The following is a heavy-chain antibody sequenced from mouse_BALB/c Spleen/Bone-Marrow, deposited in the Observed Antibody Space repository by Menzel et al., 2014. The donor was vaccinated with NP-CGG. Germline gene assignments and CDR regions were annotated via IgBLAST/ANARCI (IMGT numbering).Heavy chain of an antibody. Sequence: ESGPELVKPCHSLKLSCTASGYAFTNYNMNWVKQSHGKSLEWIGYIDPYSGGTNYNQKFRSKATLTVDTSSSTAYMHLNSLTSADSAVYYCSRAVLGYFDYWGQGTTLTVSS. CDR2: IDPYSGGT. CDR3: SRAVLGYFDY. D-gene: IGHD4-1*01. J-gene: IGHJ2*01. V-gene: IGHV1S135*01. CDR1: GYAFTNYN.